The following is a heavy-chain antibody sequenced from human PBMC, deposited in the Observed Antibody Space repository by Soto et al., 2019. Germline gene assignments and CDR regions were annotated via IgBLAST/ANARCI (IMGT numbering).Heavy chain of an antibody. D-gene: IGHD4-17*01. J-gene: IGHJ4*02. Sequence: PGGSLIVSCSASGFTLSSYAMHWVRQAPGKGLEWVAVTSYDGSNKYYADSVKGRFTISRDNSKNTLYLQMNSLRAEDTAVYYCARDGGEYPYGDLYYYACWRQGTVVTVSS. CDR3: ARDGGEYPYGDLYYYAC. CDR2: TSYDGSNK. V-gene: IGHV3-30-3*01. CDR1: GFTLSSYA.